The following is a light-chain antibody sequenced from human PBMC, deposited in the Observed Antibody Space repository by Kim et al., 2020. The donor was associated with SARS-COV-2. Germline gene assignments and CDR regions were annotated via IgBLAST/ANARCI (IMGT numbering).Light chain of an antibody. CDR2: EVT. J-gene: IGLJ3*02. CDR1: SSDVGYYNY. V-gene: IGLV2-8*01. CDR3: SSYASSNAWV. Sequence: QSALTQPPSASGSPGQSVTISCTGASSDVGYYNYVSWYQQHPGKAPKLMIYEVTKRPSGVPDRFSGSKSGNTASLTVFGLQAEDEADYYCSSYASSNAWVFGGGTQLTVL.